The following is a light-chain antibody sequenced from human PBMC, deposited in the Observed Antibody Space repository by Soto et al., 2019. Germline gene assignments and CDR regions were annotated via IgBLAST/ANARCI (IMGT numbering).Light chain of an antibody. CDR2: DVS. Sequence: QSVLTQPSSVSGSPGQSITISSTGTSSDVGGYNYVSWYQQHPGKAPKLMIYDVSNRPSGVSNRFSGSKSGNTASLTISGLQAEDEADYYCSSYTSSSVVFGTGTKVTVL. CDR1: SSDVGGYNY. J-gene: IGLJ1*01. CDR3: SSYTSSSVV. V-gene: IGLV2-14*01.